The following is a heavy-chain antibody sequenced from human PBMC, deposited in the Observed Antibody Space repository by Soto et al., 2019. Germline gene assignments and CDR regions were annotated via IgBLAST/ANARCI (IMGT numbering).Heavy chain of an antibody. CDR1: GDTFSSYA. CDR3: ARVAVTTMFDP. J-gene: IGHJ5*02. Sequence: ASVKVSCKASGDTFSSYAISWVRQAPGQGLEWMGGIIPIFGTANYAQKFQGRVTITADESTSTAYMELSGLRSEDTAVYYCARVAVTTMFDPWGQGTLVTVSS. D-gene: IGHD4-4*01. V-gene: IGHV1-69*13. CDR2: IIPIFGTA.